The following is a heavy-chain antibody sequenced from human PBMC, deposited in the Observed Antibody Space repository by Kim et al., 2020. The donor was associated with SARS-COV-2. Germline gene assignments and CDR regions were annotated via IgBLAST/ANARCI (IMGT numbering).Heavy chain of an antibody. D-gene: IGHD3-9*01. Sequence: ASVKVSCKASGYTFTSYDINWVRQATGQGLEWMGWMNPNSGNTGYAQKFQGRVTMTRNTSISTAYMELSSLRSEDTVVYYCARGGYYDILTGYYTPGGMDVWGQGTTVTVSS. V-gene: IGHV1-8*01. CDR1: GYTFTSYD. CDR3: ARGGYYDILTGYYTPGGMDV. CDR2: MNPNSGNT. J-gene: IGHJ6*02.